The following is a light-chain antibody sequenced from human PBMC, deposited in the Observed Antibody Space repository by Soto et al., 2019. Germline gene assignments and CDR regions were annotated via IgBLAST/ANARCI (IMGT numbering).Light chain of an antibody. CDR1: QSFSSN. V-gene: IGKV3-15*01. CDR3: QQYNNWPPWT. CDR2: GAS. J-gene: IGKJ1*01. Sequence: EIVMTQSPATLSVSPGERATLSCRASQSFSSNLAWYQHKPGQAPRLLIYGASTRATGIPVRFRGSGSGTEFTLTINNLQSEDFAVYHCQQYNNWPPWTFGQGTKVEIK.